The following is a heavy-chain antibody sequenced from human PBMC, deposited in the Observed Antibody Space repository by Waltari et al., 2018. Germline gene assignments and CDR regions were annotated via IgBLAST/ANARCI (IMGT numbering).Heavy chain of an antibody. D-gene: IGHD2-15*01. Sequence: EVQLVEYGGGLVQPGGSMRLSCAASGFTFSSYAMRWVRQATGKGLEWVSAISGSVGSTYYADSVKGRFTISRDNSKNTLYLQMNSLRAEDTAVYYCAKPAIVVVVAAPFDYWGQGTLVTVSS. CDR3: AKPAIVVVVAAPFDY. CDR2: ISGSVGST. V-gene: IGHV3-23*04. J-gene: IGHJ4*02. CDR1: GFTFSSYA.